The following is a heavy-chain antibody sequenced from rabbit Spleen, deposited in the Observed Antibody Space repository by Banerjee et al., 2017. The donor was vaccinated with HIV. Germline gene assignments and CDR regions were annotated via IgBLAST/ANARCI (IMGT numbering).Heavy chain of an antibody. CDR3: GRDACSYDYTDVYFNL. D-gene: IGHD8-1*01. Sequence: QEQLEEAGGDLVKPEGSLTLTCKSSVFDFGSDAMCWVRQAPGKGPEWIACIYAGSSGITYYASWAKGRFSISNSSSSTVTIQMTSMMTAATATSFCGRDACSYDYTDVYFNLWGQGTLVTVS. CDR2: IYAGSSGIT. J-gene: IGHJ4*01. CDR1: VFDFGSDA. V-gene: IGHV1S45*01.